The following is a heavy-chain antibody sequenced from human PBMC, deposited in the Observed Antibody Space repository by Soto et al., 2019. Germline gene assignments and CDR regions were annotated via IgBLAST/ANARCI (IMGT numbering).Heavy chain of an antibody. CDR3: AKQYYDSSGYYYFDY. V-gene: IGHV3-23*01. Sequence: GGSLRLSCAASGFTFSSYAMSWVRQAPGKGLEWVSAISGSGGSTYYADSVKGRFTISRDNSKNTLYLQMNSLRAEDTAVYYCAKQYYDSSGYYYFDYWGQGTLVTVSS. J-gene: IGHJ4*02. CDR1: GFTFSSYA. D-gene: IGHD3-22*01. CDR2: ISGSGGST.